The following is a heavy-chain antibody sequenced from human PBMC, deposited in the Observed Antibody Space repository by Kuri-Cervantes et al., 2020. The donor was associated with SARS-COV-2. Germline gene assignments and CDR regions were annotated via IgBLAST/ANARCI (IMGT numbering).Heavy chain of an antibody. CDR1: GDTFNSHT. CDR3: ARDDGGAAGQESIFDY. J-gene: IGHJ4*02. V-gene: IGHV1-69*13. CDR2: IVPIFGTP. Sequence: SVKVSCKASGDTFNSHTINWVRQAPGQGLEWMGGIVPIFGTPDYAQKFQGGVTITADTSIAYMELFSLRSDDTAVYYCARDDGGAAGQESIFDYWGQGTLVTVSS. D-gene: IGHD6-13*01.